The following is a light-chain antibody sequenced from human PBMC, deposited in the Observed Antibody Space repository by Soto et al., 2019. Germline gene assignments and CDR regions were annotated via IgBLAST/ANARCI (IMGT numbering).Light chain of an antibody. CDR1: SSNIGAPYD. J-gene: IGLJ1*01. CDR2: GDN. Sequence: QCLVTQPPSVSGAPGQRFSIACTGSSSNIGAPYDVHWYQHLPGTAPKLLIYGDNNRPSGVPDRFSGSKSGTSASLAITRLQAEDEADYYCKSYDISLHNYVFGTGTKVTVL. V-gene: IGLV1-40*01. CDR3: KSYDISLHNYV.